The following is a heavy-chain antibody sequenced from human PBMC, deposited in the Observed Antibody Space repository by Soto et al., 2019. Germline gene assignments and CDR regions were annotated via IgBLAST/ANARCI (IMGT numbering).Heavy chain of an antibody. CDR3: AKEYDSSGYYNY. D-gene: IGHD3-22*01. CDR2: ISGSGGST. J-gene: IGHJ4*02. CDR1: GFTFSSYA. Sequence: PGGSLRLSCAASGFTFSSYAMTWVRQAPGKGLEWVSVISGSGGSTYFADSVKGRFTISRDNSKNTLYLQMSSLRAEDTALYYCAKEYDSSGYYNYWGQGTLVTVSA. V-gene: IGHV3-23*01.